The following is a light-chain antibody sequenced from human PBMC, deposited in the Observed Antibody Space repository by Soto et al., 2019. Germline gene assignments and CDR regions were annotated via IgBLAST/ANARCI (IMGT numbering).Light chain of an antibody. CDR3: QQYNNWPPT. CDR2: GAS. V-gene: IGKV3-15*01. CDR1: QSVNSN. J-gene: IGKJ1*01. Sequence: EIVMTKSPATLSVSPGERATLSCRASQSVNSNLAWYQQKPGQAPRLLIYGASTRDTGIPARFSGSGSGTEFTLTISSLQSEDFAVYYCQQYNNWPPTFGQGTKVEIK.